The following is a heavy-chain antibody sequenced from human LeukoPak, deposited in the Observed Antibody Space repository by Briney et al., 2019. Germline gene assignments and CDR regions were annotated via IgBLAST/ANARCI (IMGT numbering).Heavy chain of an antibody. J-gene: IGHJ3*02. V-gene: IGHV1-2*02. CDR2: INPNSGGT. CDR3: ARGGLNYYDSSGYYSNDAFDI. Sequence: ASVKVSCKASGYTFTGYYMHWVRRAPGQGLEWMGWINPNSGGTNYAQKFQGRVTMTRDTSISTAYMELSRLRSDDTAVYYCARGGLNYYDSSGYYSNDAFDIWGQGTMVTVSS. D-gene: IGHD3-22*01. CDR1: GYTFTGYY.